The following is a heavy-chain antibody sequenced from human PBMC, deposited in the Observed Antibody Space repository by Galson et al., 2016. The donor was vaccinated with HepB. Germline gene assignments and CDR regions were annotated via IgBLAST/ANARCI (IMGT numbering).Heavy chain of an antibody. Sequence: TLSLTCTVSGGSITNGRYFWSWIRQLPGKGLEWIGYIHHTAGTYYKPSLRSRVTISVDTSKNQFSLQVSSVTVADTAVYFCARRFGIADVFDIWGQGTIVTVS. CDR1: GGSITNGRYF. CDR3: ARRFGIADVFDI. D-gene: IGHD3-10*01. CDR2: IHHTAGT. V-gene: IGHV4-31*03. J-gene: IGHJ3*02.